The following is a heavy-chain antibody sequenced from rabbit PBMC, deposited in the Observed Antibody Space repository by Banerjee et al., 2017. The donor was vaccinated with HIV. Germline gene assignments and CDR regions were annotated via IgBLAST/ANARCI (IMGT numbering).Heavy chain of an antibody. CDR1: GFSFSSNVY. J-gene: IGHJ6*01. D-gene: IGHD1-1*01. V-gene: IGHV1S43*01. CDR2: IYTSSGST. CDR3: AREYASSSGYYQYPNYGMDL. Sequence: QSLEESGGDLVKPGASLTLTCTASGFSFSSNVYMCWVRQAPGKGLEWIACIYTSSGSTWYASWVNGRFTISRSTSLNTVDLKMTSLTAADTATYFCAREYASSSGYYQYPNYGMDLWGQGTLVTVS.